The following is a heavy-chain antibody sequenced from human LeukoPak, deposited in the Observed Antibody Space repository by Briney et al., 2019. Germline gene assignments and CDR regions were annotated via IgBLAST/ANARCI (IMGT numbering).Heavy chain of an antibody. CDR2: IYYSGNT. CDR3: ARSTGSTMYIDY. V-gene: IGHV4-59*01. CDR1: GGSISPYY. D-gene: IGHD3-10*02. Sequence: SETLSLTCTVSGGSISPYYWSWIRQPPGKGLEWLGYIYYSGNTDYNPSLKSRVAISVDTSKNQFSLKLSSVTAADTAVYYCARSTGSTMYIDYWGQGTLVAVSS. J-gene: IGHJ4*02.